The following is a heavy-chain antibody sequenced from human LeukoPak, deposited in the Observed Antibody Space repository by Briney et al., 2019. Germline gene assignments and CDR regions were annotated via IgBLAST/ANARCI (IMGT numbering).Heavy chain of an antibody. CDR1: GFTFNTYA. V-gene: IGHV3-30*04. CDR2: ISYDGSNK. J-gene: IGHJ4*02. D-gene: IGHD3-16*02. CDR3: ATGGAIANFDY. Sequence: PGGSLRLSCAVSGFTFNTYAMHWVRQAPGKGLEWVAVISYDGSNKYYADSVKGRFTISRDNSKNTLYLQMNSLRAEDTAVYYCATGGAIANFDYWGQGTLVTVSS.